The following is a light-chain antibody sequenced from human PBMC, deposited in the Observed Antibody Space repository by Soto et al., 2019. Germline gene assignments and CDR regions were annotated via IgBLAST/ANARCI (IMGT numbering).Light chain of an antibody. CDR1: ENVRTF. J-gene: IGKJ5*01. CDR3: QHYGGSPPIT. CDR2: GAS. V-gene: IGKV3-11*01. Sequence: EVVLTQSPATLSLSPGERATLSCRASENVRTFVDWYQQKPGQAPRLLIYGASNRATGIPARFSGSGSGTDFTLTISNLEPEDFAVYYCQHYGGSPPITFGQGTRLEIK.